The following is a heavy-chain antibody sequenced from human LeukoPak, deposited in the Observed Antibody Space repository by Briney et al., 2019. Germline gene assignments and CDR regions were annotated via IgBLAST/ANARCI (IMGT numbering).Heavy chain of an antibody. V-gene: IGHV1-2*02. Sequence: ASVKVSCKASGGTFSSYYMHWVRQAPGQGLEWMGWINPNSGDTNYAQKFQGRVTVTRDTSISTAYMELSWLRSDDTAVYYCARVGSSGWYVHPTLDYWGQGTLVTVSS. CDR2: INPNSGDT. CDR1: GGTFSSYY. CDR3: ARVGSSGWYVHPTLDY. J-gene: IGHJ4*02. D-gene: IGHD6-19*01.